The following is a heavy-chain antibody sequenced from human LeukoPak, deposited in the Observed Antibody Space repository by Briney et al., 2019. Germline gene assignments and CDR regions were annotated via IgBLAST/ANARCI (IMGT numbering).Heavy chain of an antibody. D-gene: IGHD1-20*01. J-gene: IGHJ4*02. CDR1: GFTFSSYA. CDR3: ARYTAPVTGPTGYYFDY. CDR2: ISYDGSNK. V-gene: IGHV3-30-3*01. Sequence: GGSLRLSCAASGFTFSSYAMHWVRQAPGKGLEWVAVISYDGSNKYYADSVKGRFTISRDNSKNTLYLQMNSLRAEDTAVYYCARYTAPVTGPTGYYFDYWGQGTLVTVSS.